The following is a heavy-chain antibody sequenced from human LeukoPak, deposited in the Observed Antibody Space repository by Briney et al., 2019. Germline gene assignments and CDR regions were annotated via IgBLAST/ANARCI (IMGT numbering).Heavy chain of an antibody. CDR1: GYTFTSYY. CDR2: INPSGGST. V-gene: IGHV1-46*01. Sequence: ASVKVSCKASGYTFTSYYTHWVRQAPGQGLEWMGIINPSGGSTSYAQKFQGRVTMTRDTSTSTVYMELSSLRSEDTAVYYCARDQGGDGYKDYWGQGTLVTVSS. CDR3: ARDQGGDGYKDY. J-gene: IGHJ4*02. D-gene: IGHD5-24*01.